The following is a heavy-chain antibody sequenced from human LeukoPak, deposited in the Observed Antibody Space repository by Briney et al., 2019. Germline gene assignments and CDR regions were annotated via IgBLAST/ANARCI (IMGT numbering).Heavy chain of an antibody. CDR3: ARDLEVWNDLNVYYYMDV. Sequence: SETLSLTCTVSGGSISSYYWSWIRQPPGKGLEWIGYIYTSGSTNYNPSLKSRVTISVDTSKNQFSLKLSSVTAADTAVYYCARDLEVWNDLNVYYYMDVWGKGTTVTVSS. V-gene: IGHV4-59*01. D-gene: IGHD1-1*01. CDR2: IYTSGST. J-gene: IGHJ6*03. CDR1: GGSISSYY.